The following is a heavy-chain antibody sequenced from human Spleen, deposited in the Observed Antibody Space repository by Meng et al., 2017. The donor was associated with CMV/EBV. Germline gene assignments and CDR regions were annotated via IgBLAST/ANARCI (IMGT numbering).Heavy chain of an antibody. CDR1: GYGFTSYW. V-gene: IGHV5-51*01. J-gene: IGHJ4*02. CDR3: ARQSYPQFYFDY. D-gene: IGHD3-16*02. Sequence: GGSLRLSCRTSGYGFTSYWIGWVRQMPGKGLEWMGIIYPGDSDTRYSPSFQGQVTISADESISTAYLQWSSLKASDTAIYYCARQSYPQFYFDYWGQGTLVTVSS. CDR2: IYPGDSDT.